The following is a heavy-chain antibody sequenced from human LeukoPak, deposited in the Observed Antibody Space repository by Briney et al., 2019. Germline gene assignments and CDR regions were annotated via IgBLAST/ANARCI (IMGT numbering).Heavy chain of an antibody. CDR2: IIPILNIP. CDR3: AREKMEVGYYGLDV. CDR1: GGTFSSYA. Sequence: ASVKVSCKASGGTFSSYAINWVRQAPGQGLEWMGRIIPILNIPNYAQKLQGRVTIAADKSTSTAYMELSSLRSDDTAVYYCAREKMEVGYYGLDVWGQGTTVTVSS. J-gene: IGHJ6*02. V-gene: IGHV1-69*04. D-gene: IGHD1-1*01.